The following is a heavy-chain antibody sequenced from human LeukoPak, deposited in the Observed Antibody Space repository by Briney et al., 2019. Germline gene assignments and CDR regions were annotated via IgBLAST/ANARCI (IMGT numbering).Heavy chain of an antibody. J-gene: IGHJ4*02. CDR2: ISSSSSYI. Sequence: GGSLRLSCAASGFTFSSYSMNWVRQAPGKGLEWVSSISSSSSYIYYADSVKGRFTISRDNAKNSLYLQMNSLRAEDTAVYYRATSDSYQSGSYSYWGQGTLVTVSS. CDR3: ATSDSYQSGSYSY. V-gene: IGHV3-21*01. CDR1: GFTFSSYS. D-gene: IGHD1-26*01.